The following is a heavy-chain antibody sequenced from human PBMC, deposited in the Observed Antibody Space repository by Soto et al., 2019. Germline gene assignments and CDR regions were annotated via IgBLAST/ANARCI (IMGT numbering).Heavy chain of an antibody. J-gene: IGHJ5*02. D-gene: IGHD1-26*01. CDR1: GGSFSGYD. Sequence: KPSETLSLTCAVYGGSFSGYDWSWIRQPPGKGLEWIGEINHSGSTNYNPSLKSRVTISVDTSKNQFSLKLSSVTAADTAVYYCARARYSGSYFSSWFDPWGQGTLVTVSS. CDR3: ARARYSGSYFSSWFDP. V-gene: IGHV4-34*01. CDR2: INHSGST.